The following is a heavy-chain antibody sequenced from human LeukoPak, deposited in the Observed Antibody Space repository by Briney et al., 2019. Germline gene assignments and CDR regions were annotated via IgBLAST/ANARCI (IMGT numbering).Heavy chain of an antibody. CDR3: ARDLSPFDFWSGYYGYFDY. CDR1: GFTFSSYS. V-gene: IGHV3-21*01. CDR2: ISSSSSYI. Sequence: GGSLRLSCAASGFTFSSYSMNWVRQAPGKGLEWVSSISSSSSYIYYADSVKGRFTISRDNAKNSLYLQMNSLRAEDTAVYYCARDLSPFDFWSGYYGYFDYWGQGTLVTVSS. D-gene: IGHD3-3*01. J-gene: IGHJ4*02.